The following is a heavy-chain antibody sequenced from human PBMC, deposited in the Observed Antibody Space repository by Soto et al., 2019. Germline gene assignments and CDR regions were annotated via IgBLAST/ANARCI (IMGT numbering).Heavy chain of an antibody. D-gene: IGHD4-17*01. V-gene: IGHV3-33*01. Sequence: QVQLVESGGGVVQPGRSLRLSCAASGFTLSSYGMHWVRQAPGKGLEWVAVIWYDGSNKYYADSVKGRFTISRDNSKNTLYLQMNSLRAEDTAVYYCARDRGRPPLRYYYGMDVWGQGTTVTVSS. CDR1: GFTLSSYG. CDR2: IWYDGSNK. CDR3: ARDRGRPPLRYYYGMDV. J-gene: IGHJ6*02.